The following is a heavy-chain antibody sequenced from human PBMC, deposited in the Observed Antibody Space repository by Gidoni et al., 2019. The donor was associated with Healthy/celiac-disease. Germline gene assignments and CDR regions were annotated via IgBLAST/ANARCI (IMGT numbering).Heavy chain of an antibody. CDR1: GGSSRSSNW. J-gene: IGHJ4*02. Sequence: QVQLQESGAGMVKPEGTLSLTCAVAGGSSRSSNWWSWVRQPPGKGLEWIGEIYHSGSPNYNPSLTSRVTISVDHSKTQFSLKLRSVTAAAPAVYYCARAAGIAAAGRGDYFDYWGQGTLVTVSS. V-gene: IGHV4-4*02. CDR3: ARAAGIAAAGRGDYFDY. D-gene: IGHD6-13*01. CDR2: IYHSGSP.